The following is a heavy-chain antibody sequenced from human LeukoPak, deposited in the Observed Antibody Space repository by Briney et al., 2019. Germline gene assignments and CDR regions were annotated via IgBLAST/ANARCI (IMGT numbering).Heavy chain of an antibody. D-gene: IGHD5-18*01. Sequence: GGSLRLSCAASGFTVSSNYISWVRQAPGKGLEWVSVIYSGGSTYYADSVKGRFTISRDNSKNTLYLQMNSLRAEDTAVYHCARARTSAMVNIYYYGMDVWGQGTTVTVSS. V-gene: IGHV3-66*02. CDR1: GFTVSSNY. J-gene: IGHJ6*02. CDR3: ARARTSAMVNIYYYGMDV. CDR2: IYSGGST.